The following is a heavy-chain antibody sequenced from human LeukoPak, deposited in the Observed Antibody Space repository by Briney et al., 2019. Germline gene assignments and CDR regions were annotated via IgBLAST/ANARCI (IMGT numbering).Heavy chain of an antibody. CDR3: ARVYSSSSGKNAFDV. Sequence: GESLRLSCAASGFTFSSYAMSWVRQAPGKGLEWVSAISGSGGSTYYADSVKGRFTISRDNAKNSLDLQMNSLRVEDTAVYYCARVYSSSSGKNAFDVWGQGTMVTVSS. CDR2: ISGSGGST. V-gene: IGHV3-23*01. J-gene: IGHJ3*01. CDR1: GFTFSSYA. D-gene: IGHD6-6*01.